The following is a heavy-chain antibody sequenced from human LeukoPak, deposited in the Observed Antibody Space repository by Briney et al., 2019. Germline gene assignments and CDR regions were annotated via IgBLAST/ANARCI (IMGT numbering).Heavy chain of an antibody. CDR2: IRYDGSNK. CDR3: AKDPRIAAAGNT. V-gene: IGHV3-30*02. Sequence: GGSLRLSCAASGFTFSSYWMHWVRQAPGKGLEWVAFIRYDGSNKYYADSVKGRFTISRDNSKNTLYLQMNSLRAEDTAVYYCAKDPRIAAAGNTWGQGTLVTVSS. CDR1: GFTFSSYW. J-gene: IGHJ5*02. D-gene: IGHD6-13*01.